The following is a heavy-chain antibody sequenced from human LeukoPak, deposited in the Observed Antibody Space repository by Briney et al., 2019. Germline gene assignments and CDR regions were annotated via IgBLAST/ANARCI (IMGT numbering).Heavy chain of an antibody. J-gene: IGHJ4*01. CDR1: GFTFSSYA. Sequence: GGSLRLSCAASGFTFSSYAMHWVRQAPGKGLEWVAVISYDGSNNYYADSVKGRFTISRDNSKNTLYLQMNSLRAEDTAVYYCARGGYNWRKEPDYWGQGTLVTVSS. V-gene: IGHV3-30*04. CDR3: ARGGYNWRKEPDY. D-gene: IGHD1-20*01. CDR2: ISYDGSNN.